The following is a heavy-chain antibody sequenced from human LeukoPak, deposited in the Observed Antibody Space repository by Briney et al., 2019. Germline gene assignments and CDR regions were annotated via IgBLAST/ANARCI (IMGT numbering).Heavy chain of an antibody. J-gene: IGHJ4*02. Sequence: ETLSLTCTVSGGSISSHYWSWIRQPPGKGLEWIGYIYYTGSTNYNPSLKSRVTISVGTSKNQFSLKLSSVTAADTAVYYCARADCSSTSCDLDYWGQGTLVTVSS. CDR1: GGSISSHY. CDR2: IYYTGST. D-gene: IGHD2-2*01. V-gene: IGHV4-59*11. CDR3: ARADCSSTSCDLDY.